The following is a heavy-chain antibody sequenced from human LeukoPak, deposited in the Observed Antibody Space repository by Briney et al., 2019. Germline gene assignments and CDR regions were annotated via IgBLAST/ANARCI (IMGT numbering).Heavy chain of an antibody. J-gene: IGHJ4*02. V-gene: IGHV1-69*05. CDR1: GGTFSSYA. CDR3: ARAYPDKYYFDY. CDR2: IIPIFGTA. D-gene: IGHD1-14*01. Sequence: ASVKVSCKASGGTFSSYAINWVRQAPGQGLEWMGGIIPIFGTANYAQKSQGRVTITTDEFTSTAYMDLSSLRSEDTAVYYCARAYPDKYYFDYWGQGTLVTVSS.